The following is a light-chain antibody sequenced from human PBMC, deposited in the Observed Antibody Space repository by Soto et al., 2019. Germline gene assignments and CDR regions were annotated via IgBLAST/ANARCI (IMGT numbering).Light chain of an antibody. V-gene: IGKV3-20*01. Sequence: EIVLTQSPGTLSLSPGERATLSCRASQSVSSSYLDWYQQKPGQAPRLLIYGASSRATCIPDRFSGSGSGTDFTLTISRLEPEDFAVYYCQQYGSSPLLTFGGGTKVEIK. J-gene: IGKJ4*01. CDR2: GAS. CDR3: QQYGSSPLLT. CDR1: QSVSSSY.